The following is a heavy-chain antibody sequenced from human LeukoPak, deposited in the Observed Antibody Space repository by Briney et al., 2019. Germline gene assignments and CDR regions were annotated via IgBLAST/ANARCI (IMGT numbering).Heavy chain of an antibody. CDR3: ATDRGSGRNSLWFDP. CDR2: FDPEDGET. J-gene: IGHJ5*02. D-gene: IGHD3-10*01. V-gene: IGHV1-24*01. CDR1: GYTLTELS. Sequence: ASVKVSCKVSGYTLTELSMHWVRQAPGKGLEWMGGFDPEDGETIYARKFQGRVTMTEDTSTDTAYMELSSLRSEDTAAYYCATDRGSGRNSLWFDPWGQGTLVTVSS.